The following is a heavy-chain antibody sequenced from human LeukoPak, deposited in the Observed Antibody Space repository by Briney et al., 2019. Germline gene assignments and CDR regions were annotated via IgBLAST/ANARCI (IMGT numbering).Heavy chain of an antibody. CDR2: ISSGSGYT. D-gene: IGHD3-16*01. V-gene: IGHV3-11*06. J-gene: IGHJ4*02. CDR1: GFTFSDYY. CDR3: ARFGGRNPFDS. Sequence: GGSLRLSCAASGFTFSDYYMSWVRQAPGKGLEWVSYISSGSGYTKYADSVKGRFTISRDNAKNSLYLQMNSLRAEDTAIYYCARFGGRNPFDSWGQGTLVSVSS.